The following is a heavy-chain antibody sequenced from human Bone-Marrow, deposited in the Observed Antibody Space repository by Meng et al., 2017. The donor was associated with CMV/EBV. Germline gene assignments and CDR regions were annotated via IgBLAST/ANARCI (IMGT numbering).Heavy chain of an antibody. CDR3: ARMYYDFWSGYYETIYYFDY. D-gene: IGHD3-3*01. V-gene: IGHV1-2*02. Sequence: ASVKVSCKASGYTFTGYYMHWVRQAPGQGLEWMGWINPNSGGTNYAQKFQGRVTMTRDTSISTAYMELSRLRSDDTAVYYCARMYYDFWSGYYETIYYFDYWGQGTLVTVSS. J-gene: IGHJ4*02. CDR1: GYTFTGYY. CDR2: INPNSGGT.